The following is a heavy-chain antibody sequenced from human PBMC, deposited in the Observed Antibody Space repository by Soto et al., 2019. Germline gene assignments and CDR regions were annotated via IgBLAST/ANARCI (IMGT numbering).Heavy chain of an antibody. D-gene: IGHD2-15*01. CDR3: ARVVVAATSDKNYYYYYGMDV. CDR1: GFSLSTSGMC. Sequence: GSGPTLVNPTQTLTLTCTFSGFSLSTSGMCVSWIRQPPGKALEWLALIDWDDDKYYSTSLKTRLTISKDTSKNQVVLTMTNMDPVGTATYYCARVVVAATSDKNYYYYYGMDVWGQGTTVTVSS. CDR2: IDWDDDK. V-gene: IGHV2-70*01. J-gene: IGHJ6*02.